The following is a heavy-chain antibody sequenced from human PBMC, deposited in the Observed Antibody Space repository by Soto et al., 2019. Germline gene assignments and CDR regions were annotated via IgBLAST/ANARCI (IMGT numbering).Heavy chain of an antibody. D-gene: IGHD5-18*01. Sequence: SETLSLTCTVSGDSINGYYWSWIRQPPGKGLEWIGYIYDSGNTNYNPSLKSRVTISVDTSKNQFSLKLSSVTAADTAVYYCARAPKNTAMVLFDYWGQGTLVTVSS. CDR3: ARAPKNTAMVLFDY. J-gene: IGHJ4*02. CDR2: IYDSGNT. V-gene: IGHV4-59*01. CDR1: GDSINGYY.